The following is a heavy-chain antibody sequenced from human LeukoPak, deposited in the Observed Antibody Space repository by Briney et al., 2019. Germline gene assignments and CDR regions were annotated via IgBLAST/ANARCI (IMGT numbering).Heavy chain of an antibody. Sequence: ASVKVSCKASGYTFSSFGIAWVRQAPGQGLEWMGWISGYNGNTNYAQKLQGRVSMTTDTSTTTAYMELRSLTSDDTALYYCARSRLGTTTAGPFDYWGQGTLVTVSS. V-gene: IGHV1-18*01. D-gene: IGHD5-12*01. J-gene: IGHJ4*02. CDR3: ARSRLGTTTAGPFDY. CDR1: GYTFSSFG. CDR2: ISGYNGNT.